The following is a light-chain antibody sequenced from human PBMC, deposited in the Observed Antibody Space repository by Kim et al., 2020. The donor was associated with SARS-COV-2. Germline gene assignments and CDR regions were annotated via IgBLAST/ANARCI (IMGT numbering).Light chain of an antibody. Sequence: ALGQTVRITCQGDSLRRYYASWYQQKPGQAPVLVIYGKNNWPSGIPDRFSGSSSGNTASLTITGAQAEDEADYYCNSRDSSGNHLVFGTGTKVTVL. J-gene: IGLJ1*01. V-gene: IGLV3-19*01. CDR3: NSRDSSGNHLV. CDR1: SLRRYY. CDR2: GKN.